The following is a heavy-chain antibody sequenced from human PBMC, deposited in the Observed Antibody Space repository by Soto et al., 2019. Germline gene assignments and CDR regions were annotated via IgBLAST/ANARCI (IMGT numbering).Heavy chain of an antibody. J-gene: IGHJ4*02. D-gene: IGHD5-12*01. V-gene: IGHV3-64D*06. Sequence: XESLSLSCSASGFTFSSYAMHWVRQAPGKGLEYVSGVRGNGDPPFYADSVKGRFTISRDNSKNTLYLQMSSLSADDTAVYYCVKSRGGNNFDFFDWGQGALVTVSS. CDR2: VRGNGDPP. CDR1: GFTFSSYA. CDR3: VKSRGGNNFDFFD.